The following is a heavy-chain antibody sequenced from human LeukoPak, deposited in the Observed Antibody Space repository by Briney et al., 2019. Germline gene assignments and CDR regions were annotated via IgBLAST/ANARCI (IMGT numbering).Heavy chain of an antibody. CDR3: ATHTFSGVVTYPFQL. CDR2: LDREGVDP. J-gene: IGHJ3*01. Sequence: GASVKVSCKLSGLTGFELNMPWVRQAPGKGLEWIGGLDREGVDPVYAQKFQGRVTMTEEASTDRAYIERSSLTSEDTAVHYCATHTFSGVVTYPFQLWGRGTLVTVSS. CDR1: GLTGFELN. D-gene: IGHD3-3*01. V-gene: IGHV1-24*01.